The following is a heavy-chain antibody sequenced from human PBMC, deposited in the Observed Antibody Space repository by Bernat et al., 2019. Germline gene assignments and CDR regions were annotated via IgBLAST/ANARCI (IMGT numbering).Heavy chain of an antibody. CDR3: AKSPTTVTDYYYYGMDV. CDR1: GFTFSSYA. Sequence: EVQLVESGGGLVQPGGSLRLSCVASGFTFSSYAMTWVRQAPGKGLEWVSHISGNDGSTYYADSVKGRFTISRDNSKNTLYLQMNSLIAEDTAVYYCAKSPTTVTDYYYYGMDVWGQGTTVIVSS. D-gene: IGHD4-17*01. CDR2: ISGNDGST. J-gene: IGHJ6*02. V-gene: IGHV3-23*04.